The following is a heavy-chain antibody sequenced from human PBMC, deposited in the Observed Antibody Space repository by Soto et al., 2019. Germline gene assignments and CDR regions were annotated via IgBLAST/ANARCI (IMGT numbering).Heavy chain of an antibody. V-gene: IGHV3-23*01. J-gene: IGHJ4*02. CDR2: FRSGGDDETT. CDR3: AKKVNSGSGSQFFDY. D-gene: IGHD3-10*01. Sequence: GGSLRLSCAASGFTFSSYSMSWVRQAPGKGLEWVSGFRSGGDDETTYYADAVRGRFTISRDNSKNTLFLQMNSLRAEDTAIYYCAKKVNSGSGSQFFDYWGQGTLVTVSS. CDR1: GFTFSSYS.